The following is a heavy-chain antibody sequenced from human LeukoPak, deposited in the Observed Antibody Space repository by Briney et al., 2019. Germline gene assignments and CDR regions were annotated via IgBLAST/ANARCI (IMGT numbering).Heavy chain of an antibody. Sequence: PGGSLRLSCAASGFTFSSYGMHWVRQAPGKGLEWVANIKQDGSEKYYVDSVKGRFTISRDNAKNSLYLQMNSLRAEDTAVYYCARRIFDYWGQGTLVTVSS. V-gene: IGHV3-7*01. D-gene: IGHD2-15*01. CDR3: ARRIFDY. CDR2: IKQDGSEK. CDR1: GFTFSSYG. J-gene: IGHJ4*02.